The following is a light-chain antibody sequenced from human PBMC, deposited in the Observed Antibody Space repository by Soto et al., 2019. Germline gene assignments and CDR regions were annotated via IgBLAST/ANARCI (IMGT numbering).Light chain of an antibody. CDR2: DVS. Sequence: QSALTQPASVSGSPGQSVTISCTGTSSDVGAYNFVSWYQQHPGKAPKLMIYDVSNRPSGISNRFSGSKSGDTAYLTISGLQAEDEADYYCSSYTSTDTLYGFATGTKVTVL. CDR1: SSDVGAYNF. V-gene: IGLV2-14*01. J-gene: IGLJ1*01. CDR3: SSYTSTDTLYG.